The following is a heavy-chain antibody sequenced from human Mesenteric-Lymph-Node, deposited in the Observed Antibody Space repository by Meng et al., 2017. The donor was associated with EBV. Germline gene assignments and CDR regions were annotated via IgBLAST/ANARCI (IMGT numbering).Heavy chain of an antibody. J-gene: IGHJ4*02. CDR2: IFHSGRT. D-gene: IGHD3-22*01. Sequence: HLPEQGPGLRHPSQTLSLPVDVPVGSITSSNGCGWCRQPPGKGLECIGEIFHSGRTTYKPSLKSRVTISIDKSKNHFFLRLSSVTAADTAVYYCVRRVVFMKEEELDHWGQGTLVTVSS. CDR3: VRRVVFMKEEELDH. CDR1: VGSITSSNG. V-gene: IGHV4-4*02.